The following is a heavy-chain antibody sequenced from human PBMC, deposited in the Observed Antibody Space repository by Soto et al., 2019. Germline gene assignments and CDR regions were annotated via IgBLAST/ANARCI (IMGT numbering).Heavy chain of an antibody. CDR3: ARDGVPDAIRFGYYYYGMDV. V-gene: IGHV3-21*01. D-gene: IGHD2-2*02. CDR1: GFTFSSYS. J-gene: IGHJ6*02. Sequence: PXGSLRLSCAASGFTFSSYSMNWVRQAPGKGLEWVSSISSSSSYIYYADSVKGRFTISRDNAKNSLYLQMNSLRAEDTAVYYCARDGVPDAIRFGYYYYGMDVWGQGTTVTVSS. CDR2: ISSSSSYI.